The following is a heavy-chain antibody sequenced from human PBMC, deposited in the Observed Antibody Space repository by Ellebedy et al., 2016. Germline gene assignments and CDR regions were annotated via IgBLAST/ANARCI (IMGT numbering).Heavy chain of an antibody. D-gene: IGHD4-17*01. V-gene: IGHV1-46*04. CDR3: ARLTTGYYYGMDV. CDR1: GYTFTSYY. Sequence: ASVKVSCKASGYTFTSYYMHWVRQAPGQGLEWMGIINPSGGSTSYAQKLQGRVTMTRDTSTSTVYMELSGLRSEDTAVYYCARLTTGYYYGMDVWGQGTTVTVSS. J-gene: IGHJ6*02. CDR2: INPSGGST.